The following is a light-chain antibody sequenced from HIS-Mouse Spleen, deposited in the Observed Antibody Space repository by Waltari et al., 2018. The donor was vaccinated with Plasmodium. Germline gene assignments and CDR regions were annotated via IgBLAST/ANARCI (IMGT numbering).Light chain of an antibody. CDR3: YSTDSSGNHRV. Sequence: SYELTQPPPVSVSPGQTATITCSGGALPKKYAYWYQQKSGQAPVLVIYEDSKRPSGIPERFSGSSAGTMATLTISGAQVEDEADYYCYSTDSSGNHRVFGGGTKLTVL. CDR1: ALPKKY. J-gene: IGLJ3*02. CDR2: EDS. V-gene: IGLV3-10*01.